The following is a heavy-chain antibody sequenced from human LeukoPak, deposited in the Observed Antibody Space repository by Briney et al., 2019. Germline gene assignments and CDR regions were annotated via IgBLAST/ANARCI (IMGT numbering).Heavy chain of an antibody. V-gene: IGHV3-23*01. CDR3: AKSLYSSSWSGQHYYYYMDV. CDR1: GFTFSSYS. CDR2: ISPNGATT. D-gene: IGHD6-13*01. Sequence: PGGSLRLSCAASGFTFSSYSMNWVRQAPGKGLKWVSGISPNGATTYYADSVKGRFTISRDNSKNTVFLQMNSLRAEDTAVYYCAKSLYSSSWSGQHYYYYMDVWGKGTTVTISS. J-gene: IGHJ6*03.